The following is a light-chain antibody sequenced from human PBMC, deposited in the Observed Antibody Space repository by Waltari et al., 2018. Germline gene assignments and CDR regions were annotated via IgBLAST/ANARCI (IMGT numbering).Light chain of an antibody. Sequence: QTVVTQEPSLSVSPGGTVTLTCALSSGPLSTTSYATWYQQTPGQAPRTLVYKANARASGVPYRFAGSILGNTAALTITGAQADDESDDYCALYMGSGIWVFGGGTRLTVL. V-gene: IGLV8-61*01. J-gene: IGLJ3*02. CDR1: SGPLSTTSY. CDR3: ALYMGSGIWV. CDR2: KAN.